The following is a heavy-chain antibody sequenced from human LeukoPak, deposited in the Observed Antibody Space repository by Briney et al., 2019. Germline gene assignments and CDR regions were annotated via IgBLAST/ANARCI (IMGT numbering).Heavy chain of an antibody. V-gene: IGHV3-23*01. CDR2: ISGSGGST. D-gene: IGHD3-3*01. Sequence: GGSLRLSCAASGFTFSSYAMSWVGQAPGKGLEWVSAISGSGGSTYYADSVKGRFTISRDNSKNTLYLQMNSLRAEDTAVYYCAKPVYDFWSGCFDYWGQGTLVTVSS. J-gene: IGHJ4*02. CDR3: AKPVYDFWSGCFDY. CDR1: GFTFSSYA.